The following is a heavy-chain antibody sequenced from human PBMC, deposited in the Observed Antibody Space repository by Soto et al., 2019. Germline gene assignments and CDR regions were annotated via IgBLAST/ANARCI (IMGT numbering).Heavy chain of an antibody. V-gene: IGHV1-69*13. CDR1: GGAISTIA. CDR3: TRAQFRYTGTYVAADWFDP. J-gene: IGHJ5*02. D-gene: IGHD1-26*01. Sequence: GASVKVSCKASGGAISTIAITWVRRAPGQGLEWMGAFIPSFGTAIYAQKFQGRVTISADESTSSAYMDLSSLRSDDTAVYYCTRAQFRYTGTYVAADWFDPWGQGTLGTVSS. CDR2: FIPSFGTA.